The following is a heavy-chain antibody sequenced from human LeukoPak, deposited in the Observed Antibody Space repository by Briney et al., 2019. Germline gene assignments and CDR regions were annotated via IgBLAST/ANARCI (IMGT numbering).Heavy chain of an antibody. J-gene: IGHJ4*02. CDR2: INWNSGSI. V-gene: IGHV3-9*01. Sequence: GGSLRLSCAASGFIFDDYAMHWVRQAPGKGLEWVSGINWNSGSIGYADSVKGRFTISRDNAKNSLYLQMNSLRAEDTALYYCAKSSSYSGYKGDFDYWGQGTLVTVSS. CDR3: AKSSSYSGYKGDFDY. CDR1: GFIFDDYA. D-gene: IGHD5-12*01.